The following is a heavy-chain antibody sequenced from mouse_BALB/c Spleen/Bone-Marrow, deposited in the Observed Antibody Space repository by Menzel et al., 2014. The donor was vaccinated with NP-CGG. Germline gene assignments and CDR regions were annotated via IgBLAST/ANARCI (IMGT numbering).Heavy chain of an antibody. Sequence: GQLQQSGPELVKPGASVKISCKPSGYSFTGYFIHWVKQSHVKSLEWIGHINPYNGATNYNQNFKDKASLTVDKSSSTAYMELHSLTSEDSAVYYCARRRGNYEVDYWGQGTSFPVSS. CDR1: GYSFTGYF. J-gene: IGHJ4*01. CDR2: INPYNGAT. V-gene: IGHV1-26*01. D-gene: IGHD2-1*01. CDR3: ARRRGNYEVDY.